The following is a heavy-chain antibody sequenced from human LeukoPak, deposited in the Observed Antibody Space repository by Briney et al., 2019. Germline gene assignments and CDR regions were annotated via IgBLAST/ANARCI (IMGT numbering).Heavy chain of an antibody. CDR2: INHHGST. CDR1: GGSFSGYY. D-gene: IGHD4-11*01. CDR3: ARGGDYSAFDI. V-gene: IGHV4-34*01. J-gene: IGHJ3*02. Sequence: PSETLSLTCAVYGGSFSGYYWSWSRQPPGKGLEWIGEINHHGSTHYNPSLKSRVNISVAPSKNPFSLKLSSVTAADTAVYYCARGGDYSAFDIWRQGTMVTVSS.